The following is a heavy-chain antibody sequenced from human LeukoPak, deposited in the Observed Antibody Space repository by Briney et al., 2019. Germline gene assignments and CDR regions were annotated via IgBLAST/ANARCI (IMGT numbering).Heavy chain of an antibody. V-gene: IGHV1-69*13. D-gene: IGHD3-10*01. Sequence: SVKVSCKASGDTFSSYAISWVRQAPGQGLEWMGGIIPMFCTANYAQKFQGRVTITADESTSTAYMDLSSLRSEDTAVYYCARGGITMVRGVITPYYFDYWGQGTLVTVSS. CDR3: ARGGITMVRGVITPYYFDY. J-gene: IGHJ4*02. CDR2: IIPMFCTA. CDR1: GDTFSSYA.